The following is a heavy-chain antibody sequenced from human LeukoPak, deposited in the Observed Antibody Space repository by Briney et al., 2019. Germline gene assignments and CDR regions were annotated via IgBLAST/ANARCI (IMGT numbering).Heavy chain of an antibody. Sequence: GGSLRLSCAASGFTFSNAWMSWVRQAPGKGLEWVGRIKSKTDGGTTDYAAPVKGRFTISRDNSKNTLYLQMNSLRAEDTAVYYCAKWPYCSSTSCYTRQPDYWGQGTLVTVSS. CDR3: AKWPYCSSTSCYTRQPDY. CDR2: IKSKTDGGTT. D-gene: IGHD2-2*02. J-gene: IGHJ4*02. CDR1: GFTFSNAW. V-gene: IGHV3-15*01.